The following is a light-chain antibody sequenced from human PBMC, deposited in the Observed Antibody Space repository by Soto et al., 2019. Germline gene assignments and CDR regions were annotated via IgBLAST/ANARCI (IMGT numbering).Light chain of an antibody. CDR2: KAS. Sequence: DIQMTQSPSTLSASVGDRVTITCRASQSSSSWLAWYQQKPGKAPKLLIYKASSLESGVPSRFSGSGSGTEFTRTISSLQPDDFAPYYCQQYNSYLWTFGQGTKVEIK. J-gene: IGKJ1*01. CDR1: QSSSSW. V-gene: IGKV1-5*03. CDR3: QQYNSYLWT.